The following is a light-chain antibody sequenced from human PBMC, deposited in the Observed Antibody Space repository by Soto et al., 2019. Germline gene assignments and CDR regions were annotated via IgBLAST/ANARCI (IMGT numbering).Light chain of an antibody. J-gene: IGLJ1*01. CDR2: EVT. V-gene: IGLV2-14*01. Sequence: QSVLTHPASESGSPGQSITISCTGTRSDVGGYDYVSWYQQHPGKAPKLMIYEVTNRPSGVSNRFSGSKSGNTASLTISGLQAEDEADYYCSSYTSVSTHVFGTGTKVTVL. CDR3: SSYTSVSTHV. CDR1: RSDVGGYDY.